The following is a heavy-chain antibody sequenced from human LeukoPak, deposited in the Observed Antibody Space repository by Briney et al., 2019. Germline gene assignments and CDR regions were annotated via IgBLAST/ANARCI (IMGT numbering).Heavy chain of an antibody. J-gene: IGHJ4*02. D-gene: IGHD6-13*01. Sequence: ASVKVSCKASGYTLTGYYMHWVRQAPGQGLEWMGWINPNSGGTNYAQKFQGRVTMTRDTSISTAYMELSRLRSDDTAVYYCAREGSSSWCSFDYWGQGTPVTVSS. CDR3: AREGSSSWCSFDY. V-gene: IGHV1-2*02. CDR1: GYTLTGYY. CDR2: INPNSGGT.